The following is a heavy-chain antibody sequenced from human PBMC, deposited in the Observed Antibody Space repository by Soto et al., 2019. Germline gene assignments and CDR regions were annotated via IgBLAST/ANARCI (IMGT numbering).Heavy chain of an antibody. D-gene: IGHD5-12*01. CDR3: AHSIVAPFDP. J-gene: IGHJ5*02. CDR2: IYWDDDK. Sequence: QITLKESGPTLVKPTQTLTLTCTFSGFSLSTSGVGVGWIRQPPGKALEWLALIYWDDDKRYSPSLKSRLTITKDPSNNPVVLTMAHMYPVDTSTYYRAHSIVAPFDPWGQGTLVTVSS. V-gene: IGHV2-5*02. CDR1: GFSLSTSGVG.